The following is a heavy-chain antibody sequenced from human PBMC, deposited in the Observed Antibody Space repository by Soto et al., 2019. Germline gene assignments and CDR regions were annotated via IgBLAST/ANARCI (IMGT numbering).Heavy chain of an antibody. J-gene: IGHJ3*02. V-gene: IGHV3-23*01. Sequence: EVEVLESGGGLVQPGGSLRLSCAASGFTFSAYVMSWVRQAPGKGLEWVSSITSSGGGTYYADSVKGRFTISRDNSKNTLYLQMNSLRAEDTAVYYCAKEGHSSSWSRRGDAFDIWGQGTMVTVSS. CDR2: ITSSGGGT. D-gene: IGHD6-13*01. CDR3: AKEGHSSSWSRRGDAFDI. CDR1: GFTFSAYV.